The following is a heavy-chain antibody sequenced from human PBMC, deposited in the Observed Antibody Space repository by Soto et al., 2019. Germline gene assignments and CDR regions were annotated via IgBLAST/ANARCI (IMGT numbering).Heavy chain of an antibody. J-gene: IGHJ3*01. CDR2: IYPGDSDT. CDR3: ARLASSSSDDAFDV. D-gene: IGHD6-6*01. CDR1: GYSFTNYW. V-gene: IGHV5-51*01. Sequence: PGESLKISCKGSGYSFTNYWIGWVRQMPGKGLEWLGIIYPGDSDTKYSPSFQGQVTISVDKSISTAYLQWSSLKASDTAIYYCARLASSSSDDAFDVWGLGTMLTVSS.